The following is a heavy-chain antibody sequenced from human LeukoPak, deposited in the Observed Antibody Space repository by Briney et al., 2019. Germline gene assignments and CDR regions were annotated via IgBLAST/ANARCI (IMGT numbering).Heavy chain of an antibody. V-gene: IGHV3-23*01. J-gene: IGHJ4*02. CDR3: ANTHPKQLVPWYFDY. D-gene: IGHD6-6*01. Sequence: GGSLRLSCAASGFTFSSYAMSWVRQAPGKGLEWVSAISGSGGSTYYADSVKGRFTISRDNSKNTLYLQMNSLRAEDTAVYYCANTHPKQLVPWYFDYWGQGTLVTVSS. CDR2: ISGSGGST. CDR1: GFTFSSYA.